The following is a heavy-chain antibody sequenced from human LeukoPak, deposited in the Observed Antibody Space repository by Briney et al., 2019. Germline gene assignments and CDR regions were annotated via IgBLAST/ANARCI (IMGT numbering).Heavy chain of an antibody. CDR1: GYTFTGYY. V-gene: IGHV1-2*02. CDR3: ARDGNYYDSSGYYSEVYGY. CDR2: INPNSGGT. D-gene: IGHD3-22*01. Sequence: ASVKVSCKASGYTFTGYYMHWVRQAPGQGLEWMGWINPNSGGTNYAQKFQGRVTMTRDTSISTAYMELSRLRSDDTAVYYCARDGNYYDSSGYYSEVYGYWGQGTLVTVSS. J-gene: IGHJ4*02.